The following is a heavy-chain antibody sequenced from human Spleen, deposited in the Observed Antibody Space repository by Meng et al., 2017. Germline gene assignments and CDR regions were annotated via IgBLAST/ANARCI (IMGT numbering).Heavy chain of an antibody. CDR2: INQSGST. CDR1: GGTYSGYS. V-gene: IGHV4-34*01. D-gene: IGHD4-11*01. Sequence: QAQRRRGCDVLFNPSERLSHTRTLYGGTYSGYSWDGIRQPPGKGLEWIGEINQSGSTNYTPSLESRATISVDTSQNNLSRKLSSVTAADSAVYYCARGPTTMAHDFDYWGQGTLVTVSS. CDR3: ARGPTTMAHDFDY. J-gene: IGHJ4*02.